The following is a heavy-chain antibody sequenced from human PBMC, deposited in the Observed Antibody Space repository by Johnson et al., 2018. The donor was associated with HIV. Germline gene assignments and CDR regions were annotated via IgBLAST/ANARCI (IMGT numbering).Heavy chain of an antibody. Sequence: VQLVESGGGVVQPGRSLRLSCAASGFTFSDYYMSWIRQAPGKGLEWVANIKQDGSEKYYVDSVKGRFTISRDNAKNSLYLQMNSLRAEDTAVYYCARGGDAFDIWGQGTMVTVSS. CDR1: GFTFSDYY. D-gene: IGHD3-16*01. V-gene: IGHV3-7*03. J-gene: IGHJ3*02. CDR2: IKQDGSEK. CDR3: ARGGDAFDI.